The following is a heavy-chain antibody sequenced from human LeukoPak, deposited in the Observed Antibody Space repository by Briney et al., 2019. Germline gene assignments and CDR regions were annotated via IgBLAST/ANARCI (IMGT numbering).Heavy chain of an antibody. Sequence: SETLSLTCTVPVGSISSNSYCWDWIRQPPGEGLEWIGSVSYGGSTYYNPSLKRRVFISVDTSNNQFSLMLHSMTAADTAVYYCARHYYDSSAYPYYFDYWGQGTLVTVSS. CDR1: VGSISSNSYC. V-gene: IGHV4-39*01. CDR3: ARHYYDSSAYPYYFDY. D-gene: IGHD3-22*01. CDR2: VSYGGST. J-gene: IGHJ4*02.